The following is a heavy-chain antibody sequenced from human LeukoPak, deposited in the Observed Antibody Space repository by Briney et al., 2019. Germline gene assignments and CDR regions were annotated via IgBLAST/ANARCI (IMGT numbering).Heavy chain of an antibody. D-gene: IGHD3-10*01. J-gene: IGHJ4*02. CDR3: AREAYYASGSYYNH. CDR1: GFTFNNFG. Sequence: GGSLRLSCAASGFTFNNFGMHWVRQAPGKGLEWVAVISAGGSTKYYADSVKGRFTISRDNSKNTLSLQMDSLRAEDSAVYYCAREAYYASGSYYNHWGQGTLVTVSP. CDR2: ISAGGSTK. V-gene: IGHV3-30*03.